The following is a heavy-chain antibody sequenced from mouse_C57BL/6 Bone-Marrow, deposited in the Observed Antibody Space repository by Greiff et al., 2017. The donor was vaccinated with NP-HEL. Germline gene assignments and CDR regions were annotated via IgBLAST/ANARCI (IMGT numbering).Heavy chain of an antibody. J-gene: IGHJ3*01. CDR3: ARRGYYGSWY. CDR1: GYTFTGYW. Sequence: QVQLQQSGAELMKPGASVKLSCKATGYTFTGYWIEWVKQRPGHGLEWIGEILPGSGSTYYNEKFKGKATLTVDTSSSTAYMQLSSLTSEDSAVYFCARRGYYGSWYWGQGTLVTVSA. CDR2: ILPGSGST. V-gene: IGHV1-9*01. D-gene: IGHD1-1*01.